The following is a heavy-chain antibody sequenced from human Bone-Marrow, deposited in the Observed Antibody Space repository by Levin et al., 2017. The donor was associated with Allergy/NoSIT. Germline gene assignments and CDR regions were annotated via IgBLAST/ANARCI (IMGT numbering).Heavy chain of an antibody. V-gene: IGHV5-10-1*01. CDR3: AKNVRAGGYYYHYLGV. CDR2: IDASDSYT. J-gene: IGHJ6*03. CDR1: GFTFTNHW. Sequence: RGESLKISCQGSGFTFTNHWINWVRQMPGKGLEWMGRIDASDSYTNYSPSFEGHVTMSVDRSISTAYLQWSSLKASDSAIYYCAKNVRAGGYYYHYLGVWGKGTAVVVSS.